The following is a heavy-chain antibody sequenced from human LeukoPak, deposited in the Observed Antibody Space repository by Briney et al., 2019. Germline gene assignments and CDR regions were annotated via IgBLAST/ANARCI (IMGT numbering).Heavy chain of an antibody. J-gene: IGHJ3*02. CDR1: GFTFSSYA. V-gene: IGHV3-23*01. CDR3: AKGLRYFDWSGNDAFDI. Sequence: GESLRLSCAASGFTFSSYAMSWVRQAPGKVLEWVSAISGSGGSTYYADSVKGRFTISRDNSKNTLYLQMNSLRAEDTAVYYCAKGLRYFDWSGNDAFDIWGQGTMVTVSS. D-gene: IGHD3-9*01. CDR2: ISGSGGST.